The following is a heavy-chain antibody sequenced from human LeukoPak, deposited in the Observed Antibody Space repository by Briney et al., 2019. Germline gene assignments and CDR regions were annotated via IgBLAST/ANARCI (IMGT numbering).Heavy chain of an antibody. D-gene: IGHD2-2*01. J-gene: IGHJ4*02. CDR1: GFTFSSYA. CDR3: AKDGDIVVVPAVKPHFDY. V-gene: IGHV3-23*01. CDR2: ISDSGGNT. Sequence: GGSLRFSCAASGFTFSSYAMSWVRQAPGKGLEWVSVISDSGGNTYYADSVKGRFTISRDNSKNTLYLQMNSLRAEDTAVYYCAKDGDIVVVPAVKPHFDYWGQGTLVTVSS.